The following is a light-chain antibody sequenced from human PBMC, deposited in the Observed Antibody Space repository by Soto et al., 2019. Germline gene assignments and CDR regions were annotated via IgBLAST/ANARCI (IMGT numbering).Light chain of an antibody. V-gene: IGKV3D-15*01. Sequence: TVLTQSPATLSSFPGDRVTLSCRASQYINTRLAWYQHRPGQAPRLLIYQTSIRAAGIPARFIGNGSGTEFTLTISSLQSEDFAVYYCQQYNNWWTCGQGTKGDI. CDR3: QQYNNWWT. J-gene: IGKJ1*01. CDR2: QTS. CDR1: QYINTR.